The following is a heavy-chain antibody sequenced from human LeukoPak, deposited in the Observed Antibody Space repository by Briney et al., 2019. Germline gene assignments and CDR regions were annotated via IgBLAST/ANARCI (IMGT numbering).Heavy chain of an antibody. D-gene: IGHD3-22*01. CDR3: ARWYYDSSGYRYFDY. V-gene: IGHV4-59*12. CDR2: IDYSGNT. Sequence: SEALSLTCTVSGVSISTYYWTWIRQPPEKGLEWIGNIDYSGNTKYNPSLKSRVTISVDTSKNHFSLKLSSVTAADTAVYYCARWYYDSSGYRYFDYWGQGTLVTVSS. J-gene: IGHJ4*02. CDR1: GVSISTYY.